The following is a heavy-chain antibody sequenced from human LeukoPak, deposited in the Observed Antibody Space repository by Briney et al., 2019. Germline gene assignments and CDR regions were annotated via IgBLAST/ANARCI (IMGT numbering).Heavy chain of an antibody. CDR3: ARVIEYDISGYWLGY. CDR2: INESGTT. CDR1: GGSFSGYD. Sequence: SESLSPTRAVDGGSFSGYDCGSSRQPPGNWREWIVEINESGTTTCSPSLKGRVSISVDTSKNQIYVKLSSVTAAETAVYYCARVIEYDISGYWLGYWGEGTRVTVSS. V-gene: IGHV4-34*01. D-gene: IGHD3-22*01. J-gene: IGHJ4*02.